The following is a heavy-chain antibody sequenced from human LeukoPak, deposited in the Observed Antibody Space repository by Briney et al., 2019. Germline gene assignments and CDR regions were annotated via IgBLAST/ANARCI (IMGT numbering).Heavy chain of an antibody. CDR2: IHYSGST. CDR3: ARDTRATAGLNWFDP. D-gene: IGHD6-13*01. J-gene: IGHJ5*02. Sequence: SETLSLTCTVSGGSISSSSYYWGWIRQPPGEGLEWIGYIHYSGSTHYNPSLKSRVTISVDTSKNQVSLKLSSVTAADTAVYYCARDTRATAGLNWFDPWGQGTLVTVSP. V-gene: IGHV4-61*05. CDR1: GGSISSSSYY.